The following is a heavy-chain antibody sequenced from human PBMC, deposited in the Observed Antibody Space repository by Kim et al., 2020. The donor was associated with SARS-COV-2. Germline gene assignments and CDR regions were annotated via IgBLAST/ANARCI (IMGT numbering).Heavy chain of an antibody. J-gene: IGHJ4*02. V-gene: IGHV3-21*01. CDR1: GFTFSSYG. CDR3: ASARPIAGVPAACFN. CDR2: ITTSSSYM. Sequence: GGSLRLSCAASGFTFSSYGMNWVRQAPGKGLEWVSSITTSSSYMYYADSVQGRFTISRDNAKNSLYLQMNSLRAEGTAVYYCASARPIAGVPAACFNWGPGTLVTVSS. D-gene: IGHD2-15*01.